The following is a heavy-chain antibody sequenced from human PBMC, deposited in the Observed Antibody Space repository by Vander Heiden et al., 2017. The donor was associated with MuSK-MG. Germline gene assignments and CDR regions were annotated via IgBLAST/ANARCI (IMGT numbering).Heavy chain of an antibody. J-gene: IGHJ4*02. Sequence: QVQLLESVGGVVQPGRSLRLCCAASALPFSSSAMHWVRQAPGQGLEWVAIIWYDGSQKYYADSVEGRFTISRDNSKNTLYLQMDSLRAEDTAAYYCARDPDAGFDLWGQGTLVTVSS. V-gene: IGHV3-33*01. CDR3: ARDPDAGFDL. CDR1: ALPFSSSA. CDR2: IWYDGSQK.